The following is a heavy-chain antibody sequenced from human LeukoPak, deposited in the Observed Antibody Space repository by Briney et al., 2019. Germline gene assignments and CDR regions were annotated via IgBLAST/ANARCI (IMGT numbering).Heavy chain of an antibody. V-gene: IGHV3-23*01. D-gene: IGHD3-10*01. CDR2: ISRSGDNT. CDR3: AKAGANWFDP. CDR1: GFTFSGYA. J-gene: IGHJ5*02. Sequence: GGSLRLSCAASGFTFSGYAMSWVRQAPGKGLQWVSTISRSGDNTYYADSVKGRFTISRDNSKNTPYVQMNSLRAEDSAIYYCAKAGANWFDPWGQGTLVTVSS.